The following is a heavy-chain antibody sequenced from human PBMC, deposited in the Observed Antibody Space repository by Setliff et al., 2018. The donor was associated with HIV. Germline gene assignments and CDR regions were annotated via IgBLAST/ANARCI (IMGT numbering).Heavy chain of an antibody. CDR1: GGSISTYY. CDR3: ARYTSKVDWFDP. D-gene: IGHD2-2*02. V-gene: IGHV4-39*01. J-gene: IGHJ5*02. CDR2: IHYNGRT. Sequence: SETLSLTCTVSGGSISTYYWGWIRQPPGKGLEWIAIIHYNGRTYYDPSLKSRVTIFVDTSKTQFYLKLRSVTASDTAVYYCARYTSKVDWFDPWGQGTLVTVSS.